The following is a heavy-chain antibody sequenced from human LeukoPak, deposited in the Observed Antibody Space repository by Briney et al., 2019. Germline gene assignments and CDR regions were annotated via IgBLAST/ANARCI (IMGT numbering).Heavy chain of an antibody. CDR1: GGSISSSFYY. CDR2: INHSGST. Sequence: SETLSLTCTVSGGSISSSFYYWGWIRQPPGKGLEWIGEINHSGSTNYNPSLRSRVTISVDTSKNQFSLKLSSVTAADTAVYYCARHLTDYYYYYYMDVWGKGTTVTISS. V-gene: IGHV4-39*01. J-gene: IGHJ6*03. CDR3: ARHLTDYYYYYYMDV.